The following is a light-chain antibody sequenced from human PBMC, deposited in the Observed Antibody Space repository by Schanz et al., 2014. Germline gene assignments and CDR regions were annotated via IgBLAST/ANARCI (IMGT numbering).Light chain of an antibody. CDR3: SAYAGSNTLV. J-gene: IGLJ2*01. V-gene: IGLV2-14*02. CDR1: SSDVGSYNL. CDR2: EGS. Sequence: QSALTQPASVSGSPGQSITISCTGTSSDVGSYNLVSWYQQHPGKAPKLMIYEGSKRPSGVPDRFSGSKSGNTASLTVSGLQAEDEADYYCSAYAGSNTLVFGGGTKLTVL.